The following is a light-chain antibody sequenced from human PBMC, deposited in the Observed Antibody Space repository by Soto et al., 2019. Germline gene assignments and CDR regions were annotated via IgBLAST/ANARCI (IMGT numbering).Light chain of an antibody. CDR2: GNS. V-gene: IGLV1-40*01. Sequence: QSVLTQPPSVSGAPGQRVTISCTGSSSNIGAGYDVHWYQQLPGTAPKLLIYGNSNRTSGVPDRGSGSKSGTSASLAITGLQAEDLTDYYCQAYDSRVSGRVFCVRTKVTVL. CDR3: QAYDSRVSGRV. CDR1: SSNIGAGYD. J-gene: IGLJ2*01.